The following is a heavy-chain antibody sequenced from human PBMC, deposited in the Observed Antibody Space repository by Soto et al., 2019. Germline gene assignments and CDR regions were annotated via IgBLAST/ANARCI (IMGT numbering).Heavy chain of an antibody. D-gene: IGHD3-10*01. CDR3: AKDWLAVRGEPPTD. V-gene: IGHV3-23*01. J-gene: IGHJ4*02. CDR2: ISGSGGST. Sequence: EVQLLESGGGLVQPGGSLRLSCAASGFTFSSYAMSWVRQAPGKGLEWVSAISGSGGSTYYADSVKGRFTISRDNSKNPLYLQMNRLRAEDTAVYYCAKDWLAVRGEPPTDWGQGTLVTVSS. CDR1: GFTFSSYA.